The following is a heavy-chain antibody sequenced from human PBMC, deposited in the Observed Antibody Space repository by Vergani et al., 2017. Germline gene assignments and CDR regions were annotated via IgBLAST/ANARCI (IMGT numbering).Heavy chain of an antibody. V-gene: IGHV4-61*05. CDR3: ARYCSGGSCYPLDAFDI. CDR1: GGSISSSSYY. J-gene: IGHJ3*02. D-gene: IGHD2-15*01. CDR2: IYYSGST. Sequence: QLQLQESGPGLVKPSETLSLKCSVSGGSISSSSYYWGWIRQPPGKGLEWIGYIYYSGSTNYNPSLKSRVTISVDTSKNQFSLKLSSVTAADTAVYYCARYCSGGSCYPLDAFDIWGQGTMVTVSS.